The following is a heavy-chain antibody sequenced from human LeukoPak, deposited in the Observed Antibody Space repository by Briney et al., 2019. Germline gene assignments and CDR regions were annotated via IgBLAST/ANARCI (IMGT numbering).Heavy chain of an antibody. Sequence: GESLKISCKGSGYSFTSYWIGWVRQMPGKGLEWMGIIYPGDSDTRYSPSFPGQVTISADKSISTAYLQWSSLKASDAAMYYCWGPGGSNYYYYYYMDVWGKGTTVTVSS. CDR3: WGPGGSNYYYYYYMDV. J-gene: IGHJ6*03. CDR1: GYSFTSYW. V-gene: IGHV5-51*01. D-gene: IGHD3-16*01. CDR2: IYPGDSDT.